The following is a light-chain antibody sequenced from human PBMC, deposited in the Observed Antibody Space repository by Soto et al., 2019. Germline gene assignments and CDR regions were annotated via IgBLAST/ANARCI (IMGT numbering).Light chain of an antibody. CDR3: QQYGSSPWT. V-gene: IGKV3-20*01. CDR1: QSVSSSY. CDR2: GAS. Sequence: EILLAQSPGTLSFSPGERPTLFCSASQSVSSSYLAWYQQKPGQAPRLLIYGASSRATGIPARFSGSGSGTDFTLTISRLEPEDFAVYYCQQYGSSPWTFGQGTKVDIK. J-gene: IGKJ1*01.